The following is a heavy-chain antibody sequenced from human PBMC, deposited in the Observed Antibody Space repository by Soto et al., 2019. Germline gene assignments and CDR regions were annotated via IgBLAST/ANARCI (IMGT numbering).Heavy chain of an antibody. Sequence: EVQLLDSGGDLVQPGGSLRLSCAASGFTFGSYAMTWVRQASGKGLEWVSSIGVSSGSPQYADSVKGRFTISRDNSQSMLFLQMNSLSVEDTAVYYCVKTIMRGSRYWYFDLWGRGTLVTVSS. J-gene: IGHJ2*01. CDR1: GFTFGSYA. D-gene: IGHD1-26*01. CDR3: VKTIMRGSRYWYFDL. CDR2: IGVSSGSP. V-gene: IGHV3-23*01.